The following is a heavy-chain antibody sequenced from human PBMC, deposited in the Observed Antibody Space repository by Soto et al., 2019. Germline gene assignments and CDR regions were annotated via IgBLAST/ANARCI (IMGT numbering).Heavy chain of an antibody. V-gene: IGHV1-18*01. CDR3: ARGRTWGVRDFDY. Sequence: QVQLVQSGGEVKRPGASVRVSCKASGYTFSTYGISWVRQAPGQGLEWMGWISAYNGHTDYAQKFQGRVTMTTDTSTNTVSMELRSLRFDDTAVYYCARGRTWGVRDFDYWGQGTLVAVSS. CDR2: ISAYNGHT. D-gene: IGHD3-16*01. CDR1: GYTFSTYG. J-gene: IGHJ4*02.